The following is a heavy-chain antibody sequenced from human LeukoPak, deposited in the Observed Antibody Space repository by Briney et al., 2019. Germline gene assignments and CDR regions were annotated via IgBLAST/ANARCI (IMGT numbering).Heavy chain of an antibody. D-gene: IGHD3-3*01. J-gene: IGHJ6*03. CDR1: GYTFNNYD. CDR2: MNPNSGNT. V-gene: IGHV1-8*03. Sequence: ASVKVSCKASGYTFNNYDINWVRQATGQGLEWMGWMNPNSGNTGYAQKFQGRVTITRNTSISTAYMELSSLRSEDTAVYYCARSLFRFLEWSYRSYYYYYMDVWGKGTTVTVSS. CDR3: ARSLFRFLEWSYRSYYYYYMDV.